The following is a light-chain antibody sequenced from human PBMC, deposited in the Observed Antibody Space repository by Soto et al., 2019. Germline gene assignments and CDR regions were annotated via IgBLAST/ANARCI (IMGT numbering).Light chain of an antibody. V-gene: IGKV1-39*01. CDR2: GAS. CDR1: QTISTY. Sequence: DIQMTQSPSSLSASLGDRVTITCRASQTISTYLNWYQQIPGKAPKLLIYGASNLQNGVPSRFSGSGSGTDFTLTISRLEPEDFATYYCQKSSSIPYTFGQGTKLEIK. J-gene: IGKJ2*01. CDR3: QKSSSIPYT.